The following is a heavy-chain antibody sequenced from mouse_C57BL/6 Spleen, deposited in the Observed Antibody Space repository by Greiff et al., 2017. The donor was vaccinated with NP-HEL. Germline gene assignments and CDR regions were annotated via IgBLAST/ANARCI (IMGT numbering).Heavy chain of an antibody. CDR3: ARSLSNWDTVDY. Sequence: QVQLQQPGAELVKPGASVKLSCKASGYTFTSYWMHWVKQRPGQGLEWIGMIHPNSGSTNYNEKFKSKATLTVDKSSSTAYMQLSSLTSEDSAVYYCARSLSNWDTVDYWGQGTTLTVSS. V-gene: IGHV1-64*01. D-gene: IGHD4-1*01. CDR1: GYTFTSYW. J-gene: IGHJ2*01. CDR2: IHPNSGST.